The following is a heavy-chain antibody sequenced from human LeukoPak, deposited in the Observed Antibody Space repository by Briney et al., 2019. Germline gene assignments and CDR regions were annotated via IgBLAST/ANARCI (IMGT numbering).Heavy chain of an antibody. CDR1: GFTFSNYA. Sequence: PGGSLRLSCAASGFTFSNYAMSWVRQAPGKGLAWVSSISSSSSYIHYADSVKGRFTISRDNAKNSLYLQMNSLRDEDTAVYYCARSRLGSSGTYGEAFDIWGQGTMVIVSS. CDR3: ARSRLGSSGTYGEAFDI. D-gene: IGHD1-26*01. V-gene: IGHV3-21*06. J-gene: IGHJ3*02. CDR2: ISSSSSYI.